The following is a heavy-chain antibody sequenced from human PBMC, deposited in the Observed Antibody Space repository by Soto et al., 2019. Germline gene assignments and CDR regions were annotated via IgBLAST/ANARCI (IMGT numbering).Heavy chain of an antibody. Sequence: GESLKISFKGSGYSFTSYWMSLVRQIPGKGLEWMGRIDPSDSYTNYSPSFQGHVTISADKSISTAYLQWSSLKASDTAMYYCARDGEYRSSSEYYYYYGMDVWGQGTTVTVS. CDR2: IDPSDSYT. CDR1: GYSFTSYW. D-gene: IGHD6-6*01. CDR3: ARDGEYRSSSEYYYYYGMDV. J-gene: IGHJ6*02. V-gene: IGHV5-10-1*01.